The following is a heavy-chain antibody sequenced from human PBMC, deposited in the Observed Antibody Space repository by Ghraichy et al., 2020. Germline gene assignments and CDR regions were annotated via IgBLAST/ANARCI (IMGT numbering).Heavy chain of an antibody. J-gene: IGHJ4*02. CDR2: IWHDGRNK. D-gene: IGHD5-24*01. V-gene: IGHV3-33*01. Sequence: GGSLRLSCAASRFTFSSYAMNWVRQAPGKGLEWVAVIWHDGRNKYYVDSVKGRFTISRDNSKNTLYLQMNSLRADDTAVYYCARGGMATIDYFDYWAQGTLVTVSS. CDR3: ARGGMATIDYFDY. CDR1: RFTFSSYA.